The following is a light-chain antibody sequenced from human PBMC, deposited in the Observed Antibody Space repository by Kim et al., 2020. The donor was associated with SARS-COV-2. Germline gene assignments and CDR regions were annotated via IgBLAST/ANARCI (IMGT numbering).Light chain of an antibody. Sequence: GHARTITCTGTSSDVAGYNYVSWHQQHPCKAPKLMIYDVSNRPSVVSNRFSGPKSGNTASLTIAGLQAEDEADYYCSSYTSSSTRVFGGGTQLTVL. J-gene: IGLJ3*02. CDR3: SSYTSSSTRV. CDR1: SSDVAGYNY. CDR2: DVS. V-gene: IGLV2-14*03.